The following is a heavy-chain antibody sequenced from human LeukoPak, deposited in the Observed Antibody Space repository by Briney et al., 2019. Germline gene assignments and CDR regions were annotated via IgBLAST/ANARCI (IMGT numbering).Heavy chain of an antibody. CDR2: IYYSGST. CDR1: GASISSSSYF. Sequence: SETLSLTCTVSGASISSSSYFWGWIRQSPGKGLEYIGSIYYSGSTYYNPSLKSRVTISADTSKNQFSLKLSSVTAADTAVYYCARHLPNVGYCSSTSCPWGFDYWGQGTLVTVSS. CDR3: ARHLPNVGYCSSTSCPWGFDY. V-gene: IGHV4-39*01. D-gene: IGHD2-2*01. J-gene: IGHJ4*02.